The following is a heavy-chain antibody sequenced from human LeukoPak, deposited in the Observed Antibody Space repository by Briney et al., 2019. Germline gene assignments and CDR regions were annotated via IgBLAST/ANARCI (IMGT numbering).Heavy chain of an antibody. D-gene: IGHD6-13*01. J-gene: IGHJ4*02. CDR3: AKIIIGSTWQLDH. Sequence: GGSLRLSCVASGFIFRSYAMHWVRQAPGKGLEWVAFISYDGSSKFSAESVKGRFTISRDNSKNTLYLQMSSLRVEDTAVYYCAKIIIGSTWQLDHWGQGTLVTVSS. CDR1: GFIFRSYA. V-gene: IGHV3-30-3*02. CDR2: ISYDGSSK.